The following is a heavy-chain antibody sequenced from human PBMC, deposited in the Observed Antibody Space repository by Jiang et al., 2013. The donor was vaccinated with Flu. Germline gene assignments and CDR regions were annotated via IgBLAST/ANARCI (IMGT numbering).Heavy chain of an antibody. J-gene: IGHJ4*02. Sequence: VQLLESGGGLVQPGGSLRLSCAASGFTFRTYGMHWVRQTPGKGLVWVSRINSDGSRTSYAESVRGRFTISRDNAKSTLYLQMNSLRAEDTAIYYCARVRNSGSYNYWGQGTLVNVSS. CDR3: ARVRNSGSYNY. CDR2: INSDGSRT. V-gene: IGHV3-74*02. CDR1: GFTFRTYG. D-gene: IGHD1-26*01.